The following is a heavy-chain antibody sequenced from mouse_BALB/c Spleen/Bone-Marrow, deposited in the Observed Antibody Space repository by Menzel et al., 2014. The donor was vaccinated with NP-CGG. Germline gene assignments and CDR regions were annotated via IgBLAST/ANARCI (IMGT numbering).Heavy chain of an antibody. V-gene: IGHV1S81*02. CDR2: INPSSGGT. CDR3: TRSGPGFAY. Sequence: LVESGAELVKPGASVKLSCKASGYTLTSYYMYWVKQRPGQGLEWIGEINPSSGGTNFNEKVKSKATLTVDKSSSTAYMQLSSLTSEDSAVYYCTRSGPGFAYWGQGTLVTVSA. J-gene: IGHJ3*01. CDR1: GYTLTSYY.